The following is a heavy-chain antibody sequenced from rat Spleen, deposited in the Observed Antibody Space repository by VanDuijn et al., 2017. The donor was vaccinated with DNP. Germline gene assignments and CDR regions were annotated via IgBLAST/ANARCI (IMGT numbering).Heavy chain of an antibody. CDR1: GFIFSNYW. V-gene: IGHV5-31*01. J-gene: IGHJ2*01. D-gene: IGHD1-4*01. CDR3: VGRPPPTRGPFDY. CDR2: ISTSGSRA. Sequence: EVQLVESGGGPVQPGRSLKLSCLASGFIFSNYWMTWIRQAPGKGLEWVASISTSGSRAYYPDSVKGRFTISRDNAKSTLYLQMDSLRSEDTATYYCVGRPPPTRGPFDYWGQGVMVTVSS.